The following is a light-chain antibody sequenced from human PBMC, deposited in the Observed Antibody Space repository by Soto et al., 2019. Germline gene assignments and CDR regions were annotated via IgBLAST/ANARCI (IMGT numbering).Light chain of an antibody. J-gene: IGKJ5*01. CDR2: SAS. CDR1: QGISSW. V-gene: IGKV1-12*02. CDR3: QQANSFPLPIT. Sequence: DIQMTQSPSSVSASVGDRVTITCRASQGISSWVAWYQQKPGKAPKLLIYSASSLPRGVPSRFSGSGSGTDFTLTISSLQPEDFATYYCQQANSFPLPITFGQGTRLEIK.